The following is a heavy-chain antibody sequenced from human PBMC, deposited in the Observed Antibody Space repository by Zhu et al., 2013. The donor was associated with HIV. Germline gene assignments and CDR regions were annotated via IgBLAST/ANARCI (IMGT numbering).Heavy chain of an antibody. CDR2: ISAYNGNT. CDR3: ARTSSIAVAGNAAVDY. V-gene: IGHV1-18*01. D-gene: IGHD6-19*01. Sequence: QVQLVQSGAEVKKPGSSVKVSCKASGGTFSSYAISWVRQAPGQGLEWMGGISAYNGNTNYAQKLQGRVTMTTDTSTSTAYMELRSLRSDDTAVYYCARTSSIAVAGNAAVDYWGQGTLVTVSS. J-gene: IGHJ4*02. CDR1: GGTFSSYA.